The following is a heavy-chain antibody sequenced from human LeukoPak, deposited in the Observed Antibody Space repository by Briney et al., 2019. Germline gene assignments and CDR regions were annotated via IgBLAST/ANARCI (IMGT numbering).Heavy chain of an antibody. Sequence: GGSLRLSCVASGFTFSSYAMSWVRQAPGKGLEWVSGISSSGGSTYYADSVKGRFTISRDNSKDTLYLQMDSLRAEVTAVYYCARSAGLRCFDYWGLGTLVTVSS. CDR2: ISSSGGST. V-gene: IGHV3-23*01. D-gene: IGHD4-17*01. J-gene: IGHJ4*02. CDR1: GFTFSSYA. CDR3: ARSAGLRCFDY.